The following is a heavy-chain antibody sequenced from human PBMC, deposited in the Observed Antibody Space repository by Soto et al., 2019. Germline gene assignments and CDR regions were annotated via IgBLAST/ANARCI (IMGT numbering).Heavy chain of an antibody. CDR1: GGSIRGGGYY. V-gene: IGHV4-31*03. CDR3: ARSPDY. CDR2: IYYSGST. Sequence: SETLCLTYTVSGGSIRGGGYYWSWIRQHPGKGLEWIGYIYYSGSTYYNPSLKSRVTISVDTSKNQFSLKLSSVTAADTAVYYCARSPDYWGQGTLVTVSS. J-gene: IGHJ4*02.